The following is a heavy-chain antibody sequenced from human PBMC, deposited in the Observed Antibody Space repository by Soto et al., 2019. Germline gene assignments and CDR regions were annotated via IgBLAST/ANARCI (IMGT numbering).Heavy chain of an antibody. CDR1: GFTFGSYS. D-gene: IGHD5-18*01. CDR2: ISSSSSTI. V-gene: IGHV3-48*01. Sequence: GGSLRLCCAASGFTFGSYSMNWVRQAPGKGLEWVSYISSSSSTIYYADSVEGRFTISRDNAKNSLDLQMNSLRAEDTAVYYCAKDGGYSYGPYDYWGQGTLVTVSS. CDR3: AKDGGYSYGPYDY. J-gene: IGHJ4*02.